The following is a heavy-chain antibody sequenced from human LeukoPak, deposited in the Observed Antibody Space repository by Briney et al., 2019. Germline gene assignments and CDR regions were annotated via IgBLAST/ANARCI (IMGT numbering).Heavy chain of an antibody. CDR1: GGSFSSSSYY. CDR3: ARDAPRLYSSSSESAFDI. D-gene: IGHD6-6*01. V-gene: IGHV4-39*07. J-gene: IGHJ3*02. CDR2: IYYSGST. Sequence: SETLSLTCTVSGGSFSSSSYYWGWIRQPPGKGLEWIGSIYYSGSTYYNPSLKSRVTISVDTSKNQFSLKLSPVTAADTAVYYCARDAPRLYSSSSESAFDIWGQGTMVTVSS.